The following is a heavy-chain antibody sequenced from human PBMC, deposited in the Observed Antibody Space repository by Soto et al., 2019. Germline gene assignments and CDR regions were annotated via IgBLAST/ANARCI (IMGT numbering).Heavy chain of an antibody. V-gene: IGHV1-18*04. CDR3: ARSRLQPDYYYYGMDV. CDR2: ISAYNGNT. D-gene: IGHD4-4*01. Sequence: ASVEVSCKXSAYTFTSYGITWVRQAPGQGLEWMGWISAYNGNTNYAQKLQGRVTMTTDTSTSTAYMELRSLRSDDTAVYYCARSRLQPDYYYYGMDVWGQGTTVTVSS. J-gene: IGHJ6*02. CDR1: AYTFTSYG.